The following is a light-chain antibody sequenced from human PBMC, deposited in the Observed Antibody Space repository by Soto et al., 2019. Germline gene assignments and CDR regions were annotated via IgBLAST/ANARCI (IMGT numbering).Light chain of an antibody. Sequence: DIQMTQSPSSLSASVGDRVTITCRASQSISSYLNWYQQKPGKDPKLLIYAASSLQRGVPSTFSGGGSGTDFTLTISSLQPEDFATYYCQQSYSSITFGQGTRLEIK. V-gene: IGKV1-39*01. CDR2: AAS. CDR3: QQSYSSIT. J-gene: IGKJ5*01. CDR1: QSISSY.